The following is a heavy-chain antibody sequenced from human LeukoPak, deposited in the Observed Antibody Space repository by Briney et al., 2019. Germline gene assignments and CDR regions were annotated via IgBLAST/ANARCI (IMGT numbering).Heavy chain of an antibody. CDR3: ASITAGSSWFDP. Sequence: ASVKVSFKSSGYTFTGYYIHWVRQAPGQGLEWMGWISPDSGATNYAQKFQGRVTMTRDTSISTAYVELSRLRSDDTAVYFCASITAGSSWFDPWGQGSLVIVSS. V-gene: IGHV1-2*02. D-gene: IGHD2-21*02. CDR1: GYTFTGYY. J-gene: IGHJ5*02. CDR2: ISPDSGAT.